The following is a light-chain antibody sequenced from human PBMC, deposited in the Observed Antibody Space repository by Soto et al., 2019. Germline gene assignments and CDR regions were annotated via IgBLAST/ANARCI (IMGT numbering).Light chain of an antibody. V-gene: IGKV3-20*01. CDR2: RAS. CDR1: QSVPSRY. CDR3: QQDGSSPLT. Sequence: EIGLTHPLCTLSASPKYRATLSCHASQSVPSRYLAWYQHKPGQAPRRLIYRASTRATDIPDRSSGGGSGTDFTLTISRLEPEDFAIYCCQQDGSSPLTFGGGSKVDIK. J-gene: IGKJ4*01.